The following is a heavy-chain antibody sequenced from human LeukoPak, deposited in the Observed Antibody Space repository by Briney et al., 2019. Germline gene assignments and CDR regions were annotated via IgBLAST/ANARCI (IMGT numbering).Heavy chain of an antibody. CDR1: GGTFISYA. Sequence: SVKVSCKASGGTFISYAISWVRQAPGQGLEWMGGIIPIFGTANYAQKFQGRVTITADESTSTAYMELSSLRSEDTAVYYCARTPPLGYCSGGSCHGGIDYWGQGTLVTVSS. D-gene: IGHD2-15*01. CDR3: ARTPPLGYCSGGSCHGGIDY. CDR2: IIPIFGTA. V-gene: IGHV1-69*13. J-gene: IGHJ4*02.